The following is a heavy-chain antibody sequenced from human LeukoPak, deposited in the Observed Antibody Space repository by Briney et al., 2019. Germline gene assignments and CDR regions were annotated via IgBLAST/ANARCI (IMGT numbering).Heavy chain of an antibody. V-gene: IGHV3-53*01. Sequence: GGSLRLSCAASGFTVSSNHMSWVRQAAGKGLEWVSVIHSGGSTDYADSVKGRFTISRDNSKNTLYLQMNTLRAEDTAVYYCAREASASGYYYFEYWGQGTLVTVSS. J-gene: IGHJ4*02. CDR2: IHSGGST. D-gene: IGHD5-12*01. CDR3: AREASASGYYYFEY. CDR1: GFTVSSNH.